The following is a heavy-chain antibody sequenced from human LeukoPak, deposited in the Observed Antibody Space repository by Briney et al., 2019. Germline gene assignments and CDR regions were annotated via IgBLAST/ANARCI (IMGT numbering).Heavy chain of an antibody. J-gene: IGHJ4*02. Sequence: SETLSLTCTVSGGSISRSTYYWGWIRQPPGKGLEWIGSIFYSGNTYYNPSLKSRLAISVDTSKNQFSLKLNFMTAADTAVYYCGRHLSGSYPPGGFDYWGQGTLVTVSS. CDR2: IFYSGNT. D-gene: IGHD1-26*01. CDR3: GRHLSGSYPPGGFDY. V-gene: IGHV4-39*01. CDR1: GGSISRSTYY.